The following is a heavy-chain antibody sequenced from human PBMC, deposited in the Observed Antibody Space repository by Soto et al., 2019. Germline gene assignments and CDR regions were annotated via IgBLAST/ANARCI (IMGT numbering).Heavy chain of an antibody. CDR3: ARHGYYYYMDV. V-gene: IGHV4-59*08. CDR1: GGSISSYY. CDR2: IYYSGST. Sequence: SETLCLTCTVSGGSISSYYWSWIRQPPGKGLELIGYIYYSGSTNYNPSLKSRVTISVDTSKNQFSLKLSSVTAADTAVYYCARHGYYYYMDVWGKGTTVTVSS. J-gene: IGHJ6*03.